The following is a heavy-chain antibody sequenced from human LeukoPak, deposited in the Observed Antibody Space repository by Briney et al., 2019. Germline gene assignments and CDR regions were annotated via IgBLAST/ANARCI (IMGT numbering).Heavy chain of an antibody. Sequence: PSETLSLTRTVSGASVNRHYWNWIRQPPGKELEWIGNFYYSDNSAITNYNSSFNRRVTISVDTSKNQFSLKLSSVTAADTAVYYCASQTGDERLALDYWGQGTLVTVSS. CDR3: ASQTGDERLALDY. J-gene: IGHJ4*02. V-gene: IGHV4-59*02. D-gene: IGHD7-27*01. CDR1: GASVNRHY. CDR2: FYYSDNSAIT.